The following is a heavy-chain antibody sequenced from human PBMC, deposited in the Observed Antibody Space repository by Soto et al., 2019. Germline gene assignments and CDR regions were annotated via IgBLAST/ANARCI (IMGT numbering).Heavy chain of an antibody. V-gene: IGHV1-18*01. Sequence: ASVKVSCKASGYTFTSYGISWVRQAPGQGLEWMGWISAYNGNTNYAQKLQGRVTMTTDTSTSTAYMELRSLRSVDTAVYYCARGGGYDADYYYGMDVWGQGTTVTVSS. J-gene: IGHJ6*02. CDR2: ISAYNGNT. D-gene: IGHD5-12*01. CDR3: ARGGGYDADYYYGMDV. CDR1: GYTFTSYG.